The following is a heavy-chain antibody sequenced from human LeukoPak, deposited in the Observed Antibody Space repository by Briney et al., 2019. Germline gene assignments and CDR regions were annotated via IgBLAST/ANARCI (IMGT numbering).Heavy chain of an antibody. CDR3: ARDIGDYYDTSGYHIDY. CDR1: GYTFTSYY. Sequence: ASVKVSCKASGYTFTSYYMHWVRQAPGQGLEWMGIINPSGGSTHFAQKFQGRVTMTRDTSTSTVYMEPSSLRSEDTAVYYCARDIGDYYDTSGYHIDYWGQGTLVTVSS. D-gene: IGHD3-22*01. V-gene: IGHV1-46*01. J-gene: IGHJ4*02. CDR2: INPSGGST.